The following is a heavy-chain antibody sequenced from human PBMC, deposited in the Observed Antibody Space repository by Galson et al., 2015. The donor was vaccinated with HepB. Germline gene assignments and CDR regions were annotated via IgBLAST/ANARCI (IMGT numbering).Heavy chain of an antibody. V-gene: IGHV1-2*02. J-gene: IGHJ5*02. Sequence: SVKVSCKASGYTFTGYYIHWVRQVPGQGLEWMGWINPHSGGTNCAQKFQGRVTMTRDTSISTAYMELSSLRSDDTAVYYCASAACTYTTSCSPDFPWGQGTLVTVSS. CDR2: INPHSGGT. CDR1: GYTFTGYY. D-gene: IGHD3-16*01. CDR3: ASAACTYTTSCSPDFP.